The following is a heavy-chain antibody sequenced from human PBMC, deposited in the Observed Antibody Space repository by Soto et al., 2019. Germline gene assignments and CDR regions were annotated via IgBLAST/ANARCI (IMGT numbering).Heavy chain of an antibody. CDR1: GYTFTSYG. J-gene: IGHJ4*02. CDR3: ARWGYYYGSGSYYQPDY. Sequence: QVQLVQSGAEVKKPGASVKVSCKASGYTFTSYGISWVRQAPGQGLEWMGWISAYNGNTNYAQKLQGRVTMTTDTYTSTAYMELMSLRSDDTAVYYCARWGYYYGSGSYYQPDYWGQGTLVTVSS. CDR2: ISAYNGNT. V-gene: IGHV1-18*01. D-gene: IGHD3-10*01.